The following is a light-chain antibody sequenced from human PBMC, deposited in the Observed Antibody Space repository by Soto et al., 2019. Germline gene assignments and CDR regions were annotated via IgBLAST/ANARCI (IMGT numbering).Light chain of an antibody. CDR3: QQYNSYSRT. J-gene: IGKJ1*01. CDR2: KAS. V-gene: IGKV1-5*03. CDR1: QSISSW. Sequence: DIQMTQSPSTLSASVGDRVTITCRASQSISSWLAWYQQKPGEAPNLLIYKASSLESGVPSRFSGSGSGTEFTLTISSLQPDDFATYYCQQYNSYSRTFGQGTKVDIK.